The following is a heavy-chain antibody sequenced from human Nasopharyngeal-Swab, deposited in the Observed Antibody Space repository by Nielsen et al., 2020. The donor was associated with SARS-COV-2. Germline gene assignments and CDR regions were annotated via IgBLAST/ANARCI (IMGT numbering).Heavy chain of an antibody. Sequence: GGSLRLSCSSSGFTFGTYWMTWVRQAPGEGLEWVANIKEDGSEKYYVDSVKGRFTISRDNAKNSLNLQINGLRGEDTAVFYCARDFGYRYDNWFDPWGQGTLVTVSS. J-gene: IGHJ5*02. CDR3: ARDFGYRYDNWFDP. CDR1: GFTFGTYW. V-gene: IGHV3-7*01. CDR2: IKEDGSEK. D-gene: IGHD5-12*01.